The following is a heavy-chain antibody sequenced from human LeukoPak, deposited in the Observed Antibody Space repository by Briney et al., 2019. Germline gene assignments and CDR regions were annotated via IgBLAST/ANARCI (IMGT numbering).Heavy chain of an antibody. CDR2: FYSGGST. CDR1: GLTVSSNY. J-gene: IGHJ4*02. V-gene: IGHV3-53*01. D-gene: IGHD1-26*01. Sequence: PGGSLRLSCAASGLTVSSNYMSWVRQAPGKGLEWVSVFYSGGSTYYADSVKGRFTISRDNSKDTLYLQMNSLRAEDTAVYYCAKDGASSLTTPYYFDYWGQGTLVTVSS. CDR3: AKDGASSLTTPYYFDY.